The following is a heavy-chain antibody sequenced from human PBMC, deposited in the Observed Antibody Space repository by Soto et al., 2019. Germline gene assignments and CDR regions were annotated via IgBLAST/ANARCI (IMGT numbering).Heavy chain of an antibody. CDR2: ISGSGGST. CDR3: AKDTYYDSSGYLGPTYFDY. J-gene: IGHJ4*02. CDR1: GFTFSSYA. Sequence: GGSLRLSCAASGFTFSSYAMSWVRQAPGKGLEWVSAISGSGGSTYYADSVKGRFTISRDNSKNTLYLQMNSLRAEDTAVYYCAKDTYYDSSGYLGPTYFDYWGQGTLVTVSS. V-gene: IGHV3-23*01. D-gene: IGHD3-22*01.